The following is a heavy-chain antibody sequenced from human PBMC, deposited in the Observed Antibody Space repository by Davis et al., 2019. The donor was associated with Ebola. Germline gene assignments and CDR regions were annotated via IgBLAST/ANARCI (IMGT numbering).Heavy chain of an antibody. Sequence: VSVKVSCKVSGHTLTEISMHWVRQAPGKGLEWMGGFDPEDDETIYAHNFQGRVNMTEDTSTDTAYMELSSLRSEDTAVYYCARLGYSYGYYYYYGMDVWGQGTTVTVSS. CDR3: ARLGYSYGYYYYYGMDV. CDR2: FDPEDDET. D-gene: IGHD5-18*01. V-gene: IGHV1-24*01. J-gene: IGHJ6*02. CDR1: GHTLTEIS.